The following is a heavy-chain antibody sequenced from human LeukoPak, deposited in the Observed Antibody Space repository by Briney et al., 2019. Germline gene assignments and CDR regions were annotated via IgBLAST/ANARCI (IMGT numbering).Heavy chain of an antibody. CDR3: ARTYYYDSGSQALDY. CDR2: IYHSGRT. J-gene: IGHJ4*02. D-gene: IGHD3-10*01. Sequence: PSETLSLTCTVFGYSISSGYYWAWIRQPPGKGLEWIGTIYHSGRTYYNPSLKSRVTISVDTSKNHFSLKLTSVTAADTALYYCARTYYYDSGSQALDYWGQGTLVTVSS. V-gene: IGHV4-38-2*02. CDR1: GYSISSGYY.